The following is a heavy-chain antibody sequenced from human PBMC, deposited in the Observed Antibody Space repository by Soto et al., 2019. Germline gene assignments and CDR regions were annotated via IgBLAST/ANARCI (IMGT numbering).Heavy chain of an antibody. V-gene: IGHV4-59*08. D-gene: IGHD5-12*01. J-gene: IGHJ4*02. CDR3: ARLAYESGYDSSDY. Sequence: QVQLQESGPGLVKPSETLSLTCTVSGGPISSYYWSWIRQPPGKGLEWIGYIYYSGSTNYNPSLKSRVTISVDTSKNQCSLKLSSVTAADTAVYYCARLAYESGYDSSDYWGQGTLVTVSS. CDR2: IYYSGST. CDR1: GGPISSYY.